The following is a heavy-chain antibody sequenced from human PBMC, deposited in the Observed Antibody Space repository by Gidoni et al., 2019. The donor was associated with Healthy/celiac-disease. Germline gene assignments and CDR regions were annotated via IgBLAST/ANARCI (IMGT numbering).Heavy chain of an antibody. V-gene: IGHV4-34*01. CDR1: GGSFSGYY. D-gene: IGHD3-10*01. Sequence: QVQLQQWGAGLLKPSETLSLTCAVYGGSFSGYYWSWIPQPPGKGLDGIGEINHSGSTNYNPSLKCRVTISVDTSKNQFSLKLSSVTAADTAVYYCARGGLYGSGSYYRNWGQGTLVTVSS. J-gene: IGHJ4*02. CDR2: INHSGST. CDR3: ARGGLYGSGSYYRN.